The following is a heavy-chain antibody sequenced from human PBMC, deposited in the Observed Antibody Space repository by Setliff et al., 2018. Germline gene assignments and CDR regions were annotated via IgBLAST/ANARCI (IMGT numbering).Heavy chain of an antibody. V-gene: IGHV5-51*01. Sequence: PGESLKISCKGSGYIFTNYWIGWVRQMPGKGLEWMGVIYPGDYDTRYSPSFQGQVTISADKSINTAYLQWSSLKASDTAIYYCTRHEDRNKCTSSSCYRENDAFDVWGQGAMVTVSS. D-gene: IGHD2-2*01. J-gene: IGHJ3*01. CDR3: TRHEDRNKCTSSSCYRENDAFDV. CDR2: IYPGDYDT. CDR1: GYIFTNYW.